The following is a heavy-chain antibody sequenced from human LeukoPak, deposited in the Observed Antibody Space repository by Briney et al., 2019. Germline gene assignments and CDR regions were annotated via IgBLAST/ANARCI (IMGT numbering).Heavy chain of an antibody. V-gene: IGHV4-4*02. CDR2: IYHSGST. Sequence: PSGTLSLTCAVSSGSISSSNWWSWIRQPPGKGLEWIGEIYHSGSTNYNPSLKSRVTMSVDASKNQFSLKLSSVTAADTAVYYCAGSYVDIVTQFDYWGQGTLVTVSS. CDR3: AGSYVDIVTQFDY. J-gene: IGHJ4*02. CDR1: SGSISSSNW. D-gene: IGHD5-12*01.